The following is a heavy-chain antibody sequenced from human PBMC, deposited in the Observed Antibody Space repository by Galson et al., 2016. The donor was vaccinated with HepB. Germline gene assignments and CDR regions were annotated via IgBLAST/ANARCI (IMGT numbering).Heavy chain of an antibody. CDR2: IYYTGST. J-gene: IGHJ4*02. Sequence: SETLSLTCTVSGASISGTNYYWGWIRQSPGRGLEWIGSIYYTGSTNYNPSLESRVTISVDTAKNHLSLSLSSVTAADTAVYYCAKRHEYCPPVGCSVDYWGQGTLVSVSS. CDR1: GASISGTNYY. D-gene: IGHD2/OR15-2a*01. V-gene: IGHV4-39*01. CDR3: AKRHEYCPPVGCSVDY.